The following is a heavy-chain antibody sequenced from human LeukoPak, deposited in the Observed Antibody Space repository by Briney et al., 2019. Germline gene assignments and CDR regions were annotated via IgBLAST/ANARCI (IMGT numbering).Heavy chain of an antibody. J-gene: IGHJ4*02. D-gene: IGHD3-9*01. CDR3: AKNPDYDVLTGTSFDY. Sequence: GGSLRLSCAASGFTFSSYAMSWVRRAPGRGLQWVSSISDSGSNTYYTASVKGRFTISRDNSKNTLYLQMNSLEAEDTAIYYCAKNPDYDVLTGTSFDYWGQGALVTVSS. CDR1: GFTFSSYA. CDR2: ISDSGSNT. V-gene: IGHV3-23*01.